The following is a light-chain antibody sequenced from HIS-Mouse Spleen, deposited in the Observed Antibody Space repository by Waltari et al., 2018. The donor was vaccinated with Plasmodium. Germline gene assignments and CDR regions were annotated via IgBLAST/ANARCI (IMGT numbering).Light chain of an antibody. Sequence: ELVMTQSPATLSVSPGERATLSCRASQSVSSNLAWYQQKPGQAPRLLIYGASNRATGIPARFSGSGSGTEFTLTISSLQSEDFAVYYCQQYNNWSFTFGPGTKVDIK. CDR1: QSVSSN. CDR2: GAS. J-gene: IGKJ3*01. CDR3: QQYNNWSFT. V-gene: IGKV3-15*01.